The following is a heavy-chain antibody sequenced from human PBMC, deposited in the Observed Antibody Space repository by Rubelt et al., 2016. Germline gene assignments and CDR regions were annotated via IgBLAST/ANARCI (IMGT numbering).Heavy chain of an antibody. CDR1: GFTFSNYG. CDR2: LTGRGGST. CDR3: ASWFFRVDY. Sequence: SCVASGFTFSNYGMNWVRQAPGKGLEWVSALTGRGGSTYYTDSVKGRFTISRDNAKNTLYLQMNSLRAEDTAVYFCASWFFRVDYWGQGTLVTVSS. V-gene: IGHV3-23*01. D-gene: IGHD3-10*01. J-gene: IGHJ4*02.